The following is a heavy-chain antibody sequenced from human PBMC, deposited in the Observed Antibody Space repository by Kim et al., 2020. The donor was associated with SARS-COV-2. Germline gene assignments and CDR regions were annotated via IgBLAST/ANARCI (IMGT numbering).Heavy chain of an antibody. V-gene: IGHV1-69*01. Sequence: NYAPMLQGRVTITADDYKKTAYMELGTLKSEDTAVYYCARIVSPFFCGWDVWGQGTTVTVSS. CDR3: ARIVSPFFCGWDV. D-gene: IGHD3-3*01. J-gene: IGHJ6*02.